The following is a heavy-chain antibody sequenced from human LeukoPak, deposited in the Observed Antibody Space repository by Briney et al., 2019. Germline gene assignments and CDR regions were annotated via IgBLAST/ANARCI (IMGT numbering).Heavy chain of an antibody. CDR1: GFTFSSYW. CDR3: ARGGESYYYDSSGSPNLDY. J-gene: IGHJ4*02. D-gene: IGHD3-22*01. V-gene: IGHV3-74*01. Sequence: QSGGSLRLSCAASGFTFSSYWMHWVRQAPGKGLVWVSRINSDGSSTSYADSVKGRFTISRDNAKNTLYLQMNSLRAEDAAVYYCARGGESYYYDSSGSPNLDYWGQGTLVTVSS. CDR2: INSDGSST.